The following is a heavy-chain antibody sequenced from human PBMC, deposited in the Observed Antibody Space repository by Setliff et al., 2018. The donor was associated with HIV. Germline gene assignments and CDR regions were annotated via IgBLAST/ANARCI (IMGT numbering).Heavy chain of an antibody. Sequence: SLKISCKDSGDTYSNYWLGWVRQMPGEGLEWIGVIYPSDSDTRYSPSFKGQDTISADKSINTAYLQWSGLRASDTAMYYCAKGGGLSFRYHDWFVKIWGQGTLVTVSS. CDR2: IYPSDSDT. CDR1: GDTYSNYW. D-gene: IGHD3-9*01. J-gene: IGHJ3*02. CDR3: AKGGGLSFRYHDWFVKI. V-gene: IGHV5-51*01.